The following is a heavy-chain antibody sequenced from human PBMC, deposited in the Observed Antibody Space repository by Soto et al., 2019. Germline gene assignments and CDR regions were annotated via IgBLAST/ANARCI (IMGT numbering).Heavy chain of an antibody. J-gene: IGHJ3*02. Sequence: GASVKFSGKASGYTFTSYGISWVRQAPGQGLEWMGWISAYNGNTNYAQKLQGRVTMTTDTSTSTAYMELRSLRSDDTAVYYCARVSGYYYDSSGITPDAFDIWGQGTMVTVSS. CDR1: GYTFTSYG. CDR2: ISAYNGNT. V-gene: IGHV1-18*01. CDR3: ARVSGYYYDSSGITPDAFDI. D-gene: IGHD3-22*01.